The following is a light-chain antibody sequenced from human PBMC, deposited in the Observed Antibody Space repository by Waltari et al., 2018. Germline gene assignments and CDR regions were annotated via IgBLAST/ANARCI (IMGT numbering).Light chain of an antibody. J-gene: IGLJ1*01. V-gene: IGLV2-14*01. CDR3: SSYTSASTLV. CDR1: SSDVGGYNH. CDR2: EVS. Sequence: QSALTQPASVSGSPGQSITISCTGTSSDVGGYNHISWYQQHPGKAPKLMIYEVSNRPSGVSNRFSGSKSGNTASLTISGLQAEDEADYYCSSYTSASTLVFATGTKVTVL.